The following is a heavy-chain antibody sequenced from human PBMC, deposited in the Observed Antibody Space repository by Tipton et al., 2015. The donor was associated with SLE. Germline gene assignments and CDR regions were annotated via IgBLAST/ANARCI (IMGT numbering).Heavy chain of an antibody. D-gene: IGHD6-19*01. CDR2: IYTSGSP. CDR3: ARDWSSGWYNWFDP. J-gene: IGHJ5*02. CDR1: GGSISSYY. V-gene: IGHV4-4*08. Sequence: TLSLTCTVSGGSISSYYWSWIRQPPGKGLEWIGYIYTSGSPHYNPSLKSRVTISVDTSKNQFSLKLSPVTAADTAVYYCARDWSSGWYNWFDPWGQGTLVTVSS.